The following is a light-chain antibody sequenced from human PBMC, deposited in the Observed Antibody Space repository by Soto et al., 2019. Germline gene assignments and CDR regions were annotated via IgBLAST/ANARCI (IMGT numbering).Light chain of an antibody. J-gene: IGKJ1*01. CDR2: GAS. Sequence: EIVMTQSPATLSVSPGERATLSCRASQSVSSNLAWYQQKPGQAPRLLIYGASTRATGIPARFSGSRSETEFTLTISSLQSEDFAIYYCQHYNNWPPWTFGQGTKVEIK. CDR3: QHYNNWPPWT. V-gene: IGKV3-15*01. CDR1: QSVSSN.